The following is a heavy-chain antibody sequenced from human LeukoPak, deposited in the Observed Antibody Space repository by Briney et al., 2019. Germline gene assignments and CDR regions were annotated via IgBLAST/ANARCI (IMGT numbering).Heavy chain of an antibody. J-gene: IGHJ6*03. D-gene: IGHD3-10*01. Sequence: GGSLRLSCAASGFTVSSNYMSWVRQAPGKGLEWVSVIYSGGSTYYADSVKGRFTISRDNSKSTLYIQMNSLRAEDTAVYYCARGRGYYYYMDVWGKGTTVTVSS. CDR3: ARGRGYYYYMDV. CDR1: GFTVSSNY. V-gene: IGHV3-53*01. CDR2: IYSGGST.